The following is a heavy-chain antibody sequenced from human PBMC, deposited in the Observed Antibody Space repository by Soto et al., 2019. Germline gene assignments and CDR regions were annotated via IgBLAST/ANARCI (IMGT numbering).Heavy chain of an antibody. CDR1: GFTFSDYA. V-gene: IGHV3-23*01. J-gene: IGHJ6*02. Sequence: GGSLRLSCAAAGFTFSDYAMIWVRQAPGKGLEWVSGLYGSGAGIHYADSVKGRFTISRDNSENSLYLQMNSLRAEDTAVYYCAKVKWSGSYPDYYYYGMDVWGQGTTVTVSS. CDR2: LYGSGAGI. D-gene: IGHD1-26*01. CDR3: AKVKWSGSYPDYYYYGMDV.